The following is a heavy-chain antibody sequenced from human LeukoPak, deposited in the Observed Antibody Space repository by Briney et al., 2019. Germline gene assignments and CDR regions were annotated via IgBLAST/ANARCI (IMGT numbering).Heavy chain of an antibody. CDR2: ISAYNGNT. J-gene: IGHJ2*01. Sequence: XXXSXXTFTSYGFSXVRQAPGQGLEWXGWISAYNGNTNYAQKLQGRVTMTTDTSTSTAYMELRSLRSDDTAVYYCARDGDWYGRYFDLWGRGTLVTVSS. CDR3: ARDGDWYGRYFDL. D-gene: IGHD3/OR15-3a*01. V-gene: IGHV1-18*01. CDR1: XXTFTSYG.